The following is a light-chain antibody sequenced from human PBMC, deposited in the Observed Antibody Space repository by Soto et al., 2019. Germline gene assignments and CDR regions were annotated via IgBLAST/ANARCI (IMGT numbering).Light chain of an antibody. V-gene: IGLV1-40*01. CDR1: TSNLGAGYD. Sequence: QSVLTQPPSVSGAPGQRVTLSCTGNTSNLGAGYDVHWYQQLPGAAPKLVIFGNRNRPSGVPERFSGSKSGTSASLAITGLQAEDEADYYCCAYAGSGIWVFGGGTKLTVL. CDR3: CAYAGSGIWV. J-gene: IGLJ3*02. CDR2: GNR.